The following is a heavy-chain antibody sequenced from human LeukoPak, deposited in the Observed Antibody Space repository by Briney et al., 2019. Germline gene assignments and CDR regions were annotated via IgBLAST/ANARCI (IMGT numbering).Heavy chain of an antibody. J-gene: IGHJ4*02. Sequence: GGSLRLSCAASGFTFSSYAMSWVRQAPGKGLEWVSAISGGGDSTYYADSMKGRFTVSRDNSKNTLYVQMNSLRAEDTAVYYCAKDPHRSGCFGGYYFDYWGQGILVTVSS. CDR2: ISGGGDST. V-gene: IGHV3-23*01. D-gene: IGHD6-19*01. CDR3: AKDPHRSGCFGGYYFDY. CDR1: GFTFSSYA.